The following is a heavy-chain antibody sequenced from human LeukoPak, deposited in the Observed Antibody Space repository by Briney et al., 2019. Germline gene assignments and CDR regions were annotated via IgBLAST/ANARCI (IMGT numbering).Heavy chain of an antibody. D-gene: IGHD2-15*01. Sequence: GGSLRLSCAASGFTVSSNYMSWVRQAPGKGLEWVSVIYSGGSTYYADPVKGRFTISRDNSKNTLYLQMNSLRAEDTAVYYCARDERYCSGGSCQYFDYWGQGTLVTVSS. CDR3: ARDERYCSGGSCQYFDY. CDR1: GFTVSSNY. J-gene: IGHJ4*02. CDR2: IYSGGST. V-gene: IGHV3-53*01.